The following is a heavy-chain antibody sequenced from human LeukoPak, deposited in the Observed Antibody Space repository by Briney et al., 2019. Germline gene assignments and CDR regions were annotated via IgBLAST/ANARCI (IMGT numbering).Heavy chain of an antibody. CDR3: ARHDSSGYPYYFDY. V-gene: IGHV4-39*01. D-gene: IGHD3-22*01. J-gene: IGHJ4*02. CDR2: IYYSGST. Sequence: SETLSLTCTVSGGSISSSSYYWGWVRQPPGKGLEWLGSIYYSGSTYYNPSLKSRVTISVATSKNQFSLKLSSVTAADTAVYYCARHDSSGYPYYFDYWGQGTLVTVSS. CDR1: GGSISSSSYY.